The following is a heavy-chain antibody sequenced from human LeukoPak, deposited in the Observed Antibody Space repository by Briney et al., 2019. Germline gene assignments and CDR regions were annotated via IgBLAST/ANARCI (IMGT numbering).Heavy chain of an antibody. CDR3: AREGYVYYYGMDV. CDR1: GITFSSYA. CDR2: ISYDRSNK. J-gene: IGHJ6*02. V-gene: IGHV3-30-3*01. Sequence: GGSLRLSCAASGITFSSYAMHWVRQAPGKGLEWVPVISYDRSNKYYADSVKGRFTISRDNSKNTLYLQMNSLRAEDTAVYYCAREGYVYYYGMDVWGQGTTVTVSS. D-gene: IGHD2-15*01.